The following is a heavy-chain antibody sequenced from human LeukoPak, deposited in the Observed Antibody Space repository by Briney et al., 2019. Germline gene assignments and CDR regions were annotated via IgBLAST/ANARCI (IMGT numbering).Heavy chain of an antibody. J-gene: IGHJ5*02. CDR1: GYSISSGYY. CDR3: ARVGYCSGGSCYSGSWFDP. CDR2: IYYSGST. Sequence: PSETLSLTCTVSGYSISSGYYWGWIRQPPGKGLEWIGSIYYSGSTYYNPSLKSRVTISVDTSKNQFSLKLSSVTAADTAVYYCARVGYCSGGSCYSGSWFDPWGQGTLVTVSS. V-gene: IGHV4-38-2*02. D-gene: IGHD2-15*01.